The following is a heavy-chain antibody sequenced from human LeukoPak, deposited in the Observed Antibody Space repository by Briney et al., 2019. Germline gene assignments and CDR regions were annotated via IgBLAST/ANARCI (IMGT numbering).Heavy chain of an antibody. Sequence: GGSLTLSYAACGFTVSSYVMSWVRQAPGKGLEWVSAISGSGGSTYYAASVKGRLNISRDKSKNTLYPQMNSLRAEDTAVYYCVSGYSSTSYQGRWFDPWGQGTLVTVSS. CDR1: GFTVSSYV. J-gene: IGHJ5*02. D-gene: IGHD2-2*01. CDR3: VSGYSSTSYQGRWFDP. CDR2: ISGSGGST. V-gene: IGHV3-23*01.